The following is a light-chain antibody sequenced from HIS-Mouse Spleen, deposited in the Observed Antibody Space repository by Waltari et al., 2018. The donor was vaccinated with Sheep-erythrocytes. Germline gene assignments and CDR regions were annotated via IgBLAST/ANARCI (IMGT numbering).Light chain of an antibody. CDR1: SSDVGGYNY. Sequence: QSALTQPRSVSGSPGQSVTISCTGTSSDVGGYNYVSWYQQNPGKAPQPMIYDVSKRPSGVPDRFSGSKSGNTASLTISGLQAEDEADYYCCSYAGSYTLVFGGGTKLTVL. CDR2: DVS. J-gene: IGLJ3*02. CDR3: CSYAGSYTLV. V-gene: IGLV2-11*01.